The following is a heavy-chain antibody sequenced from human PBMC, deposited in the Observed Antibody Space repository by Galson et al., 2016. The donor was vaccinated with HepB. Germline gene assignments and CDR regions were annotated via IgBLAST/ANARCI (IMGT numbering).Heavy chain of an antibody. Sequence: TLSLTCPVSGGSISSGGYYWSWIRQHPGKCLEWIGYIYYSGSTYYSPSLQSRVTISVDTSKNQFSLNLISVTAADTAVYYCARDRPRFGDYPYYGMDVWGQGTTVTVSS. CDR1: GGSISSGGYY. CDR3: ARDRPRFGDYPYYGMDV. D-gene: IGHD3-10*01. V-gene: IGHV4-31*03. J-gene: IGHJ6*02. CDR2: IYYSGST.